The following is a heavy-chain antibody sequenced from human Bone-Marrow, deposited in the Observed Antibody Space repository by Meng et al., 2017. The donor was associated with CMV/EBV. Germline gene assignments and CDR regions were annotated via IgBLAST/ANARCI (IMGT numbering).Heavy chain of an antibody. CDR1: GYTFTGYY. CDR2: INPNSGGT. V-gene: IGHV1-2*02. CDR3: ASRYCSSTSCSRDAFDI. Sequence: ASVKVSCKASGYTFTGYYMHWVRQAPGQGLEWMGWINPNSGGTNYAQKFQGRVTMTRDTSISTAYMELSRLRSDDTAVYYCASRYCSSTSCSRDAFDIWGQGTMVTVSS. J-gene: IGHJ3*02. D-gene: IGHD2-2*01.